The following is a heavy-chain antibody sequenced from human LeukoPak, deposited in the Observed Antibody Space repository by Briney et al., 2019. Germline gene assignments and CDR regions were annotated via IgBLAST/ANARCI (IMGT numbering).Heavy chain of an antibody. J-gene: IGHJ4*02. Sequence: PSETLSLTCAVYGGSFSGYYWSWIRQPPGKGLEWIGEINHSGSTNYNPSLKSRVTISVDTSKNQFSLKLSSVTAADTAVYYCARGGYSYGFEYWGQGTLVTVSS. CDR3: ARGGYSYGFEY. D-gene: IGHD5-18*01. V-gene: IGHV4-34*01. CDR2: INHSGST. CDR1: GGSFSGYY.